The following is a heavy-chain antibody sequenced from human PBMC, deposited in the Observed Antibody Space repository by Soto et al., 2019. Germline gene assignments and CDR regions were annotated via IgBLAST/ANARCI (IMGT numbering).Heavy chain of an antibody. V-gene: IGHV4-59*01. CDR3: ARGPYSSGWFSFDY. Sequence: SETLSLTCTVSGGSISSYYWSWIRQPPGKGLEWIGYIYYSGSTNYNPSLKSRVTISVDTSKNQFSLKLSSVTAADTAVYYCARGPYSSGWFSFDYWGQGTLVTVSS. CDR2: IYYSGST. J-gene: IGHJ4*02. CDR1: GGSISSYY. D-gene: IGHD6-19*01.